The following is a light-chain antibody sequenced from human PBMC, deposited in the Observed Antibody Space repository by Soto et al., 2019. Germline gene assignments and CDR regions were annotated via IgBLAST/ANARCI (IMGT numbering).Light chain of an antibody. J-gene: IGKJ2*01. CDR1: QSISSSY. CDR2: AAS. CDR3: QQYGSSSYT. Sequence: ELVLTQSPGTLSLSPGERATLSCRASQSISSSYLAWYQQKPGQAPRLLIYAASSRATGIPDRFSGSGSGTDFTLTISRLEPEDFAVYYCQQYGSSSYTFGQRTQLEIK. V-gene: IGKV3-20*01.